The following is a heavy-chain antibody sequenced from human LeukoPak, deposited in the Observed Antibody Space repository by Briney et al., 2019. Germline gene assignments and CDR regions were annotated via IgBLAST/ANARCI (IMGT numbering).Heavy chain of an antibody. CDR2: INHSGRT. Sequence: SETLSLTCVVYGGPFSGDYWSWIRQPPGRGLEWIGEINHSGRTNYNPSLKSRVTISADTSKNQFSLKLSSVTAADTAVYYCAREGFGELSHFDYWGQGTLVTVSS. CDR1: GGPFSGDY. V-gene: IGHV4-34*01. D-gene: IGHD3-10*01. CDR3: AREGFGELSHFDY. J-gene: IGHJ4*02.